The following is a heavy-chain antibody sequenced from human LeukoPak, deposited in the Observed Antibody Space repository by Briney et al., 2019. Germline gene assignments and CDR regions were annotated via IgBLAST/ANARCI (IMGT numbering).Heavy chain of an antibody. D-gene: IGHD1-14*01. CDR1: GLTFSNYG. CDR2: ISAYDGNT. V-gene: IGHV1-18*01. Sequence: ASVKVSCKASGLTFSNYGITWVRQALGQGLEWVGWISAYDGNTNYAQKFQGRVTMTTDTSTSTAHMELRSLRSEDTAVYYCATDINRESSSRQSWGQGTLVTVSS. J-gene: IGHJ4*02. CDR3: ATDINRESSSRQS.